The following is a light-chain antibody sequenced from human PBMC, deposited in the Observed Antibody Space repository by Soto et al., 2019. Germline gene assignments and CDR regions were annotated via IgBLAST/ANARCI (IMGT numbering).Light chain of an antibody. CDR3: QQYNNWPYT. CDR1: QSVSSN. Sequence: IATAQVSGSLCHPPLQGRTDSGRASQSVSSNLAWYQQKPGQAPRLLIYAASARATGIPARFSGSGSGTDFTLTISSLQSEDFAVYYCQQYNNWPYTFGQGTKVDIK. J-gene: IGKJ2*01. CDR2: AAS. V-gene: IGKV3-15*01.